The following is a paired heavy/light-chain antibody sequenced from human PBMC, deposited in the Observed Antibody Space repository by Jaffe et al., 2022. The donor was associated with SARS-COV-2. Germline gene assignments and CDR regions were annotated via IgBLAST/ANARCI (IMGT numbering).Light chain of an antibody. CDR3: QHYYNTPPYT. CDR1: QSVLYSSNNKNY. V-gene: IGKV4-1*01. J-gene: IGKJ2*01. CDR2: WAS. Sequence: DIVMTQSPDSLAVSLGERATINCKSSQSVLYSSNNKNYLAWYQQKPGQSPKLLIYWASTRESGVPDRFSGSGSGTDFTLTISSLQAEDVAIYYCQHYYNTPPYTFGQGTKLEIK.
Heavy chain of an antibody. CDR1: GFAFSNYA. V-gene: IGHV3-23*01. Sequence: EVQLLESGGDLVQPGGSLRLSCAASGFAFSNYAMGWVRQAPGKGLEWVSAISGRGDNTYYADSVKGRFTISRDNSKNTLYLQMNSLRAEDTAVYYCAKGYREDGYGYNVNYWGQGTLVTVSS. D-gene: IGHD5-18*01. CDR3: AKGYREDGYGYNVNY. CDR2: ISGRGDNT. J-gene: IGHJ4*02.